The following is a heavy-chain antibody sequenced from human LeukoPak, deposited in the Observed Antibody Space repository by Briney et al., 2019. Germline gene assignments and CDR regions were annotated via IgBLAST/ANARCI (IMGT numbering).Heavy chain of an antibody. CDR2: FYYSGTS. D-gene: IGHD4-17*01. Sequence: SETLSLTCTVTDGSISDWYWSWIRQSPGKGLEWIAYFYYSGTSRYNPSLKSRVTVSGDTSKNQFSLKLTSVTAADTAVYYCARHYYGDVYYFDFWGQGTLATVSS. V-gene: IGHV4-59*08. J-gene: IGHJ4*02. CDR1: DGSISDWY. CDR3: ARHYYGDVYYFDF.